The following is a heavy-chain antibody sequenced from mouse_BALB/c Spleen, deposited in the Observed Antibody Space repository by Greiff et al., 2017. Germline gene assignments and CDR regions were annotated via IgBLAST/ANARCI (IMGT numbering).Heavy chain of an antibody. CDR3: TRGDSFFDY. V-gene: IGHV5-6-4*01. D-gene: IGHD3-3*01. CDR1: GFTFSSYT. J-gene: IGHJ2*01. CDR2: ISSGGSYT. Sequence: EVMLVESGGGLVKPGGSLKLSCAASGFTFSSYTMSWVRQTPEKRLEWVATISSGGSYTYYPDSVKGRFTISRDNAKNTLYLQMSSLKSEDTAMYYCTRGDSFFDYWGQGTTLTVSS.